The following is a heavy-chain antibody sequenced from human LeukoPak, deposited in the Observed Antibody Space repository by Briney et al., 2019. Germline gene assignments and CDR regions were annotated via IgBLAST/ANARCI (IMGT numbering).Heavy chain of an antibody. Sequence: ASVKVSCKASGYTFTSYGISWVRQAPGQGLEGMGWISAYNGNTNYAQKLQGRVTMTRDMSTSTVYMELSSLRSEDTAVYYCARDRGYSSSSPYFDYWGQGTLVTVSS. V-gene: IGHV1-18*01. D-gene: IGHD6-6*01. CDR3: ARDRGYSSSSPYFDY. CDR1: GYTFTSYG. CDR2: ISAYNGNT. J-gene: IGHJ4*02.